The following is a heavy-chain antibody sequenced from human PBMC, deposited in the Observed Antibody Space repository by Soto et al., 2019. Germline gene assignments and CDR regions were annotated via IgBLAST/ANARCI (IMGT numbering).Heavy chain of an antibody. CDR3: ARAKDLSPSE. J-gene: IGHJ4*02. CDR1: GGSISSYY. CDR2: IHTRGST. V-gene: IGHV4-4*07. Sequence: PSETLSLTCTVSGGSISSYYWSWIRQPAGKGLEWXRRIHTRGSTNYSPSLKSRVTMSVDTSKNQFSLKLNSVTAADTAVYYCARAKDLSPSEWGQGTLVTVS.